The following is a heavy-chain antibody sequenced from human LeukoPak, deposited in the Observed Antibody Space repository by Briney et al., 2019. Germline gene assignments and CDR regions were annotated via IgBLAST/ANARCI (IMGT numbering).Heavy chain of an antibody. J-gene: IGHJ4*02. CDR1: GGSISSSDYY. Sequence: PSETLSLISTVPGGSISSSDYYSGWIRQPPGKGLEWIGSLYYGGSTYYNPSLMSRLTISIDTSKNQFSLGLRSVTAADTAVYYCARHLVWFGEFDYWGQGTLVTVSS. D-gene: IGHD3-10*01. CDR3: ARHLVWFGEFDY. V-gene: IGHV4-39*01. CDR2: LYYGGST.